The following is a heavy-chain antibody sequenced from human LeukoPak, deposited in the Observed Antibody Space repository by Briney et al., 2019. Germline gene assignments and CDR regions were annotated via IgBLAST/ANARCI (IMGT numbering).Heavy chain of an antibody. CDR3: ARGGDGYNWNY. CDR1: GGTFSSYA. J-gene: IGHJ4*02. V-gene: IGHV1-69*04. Sequence: GASVKVSCKASGGTFSSYAISWVRQAPGQGLEWMGRIIPILGIANYAQKFQGRVTITADKSTSTAYMELSSLRPEDTAVYYCARGGDGYNWNYWGQGTLVTVSS. CDR2: IIPILGIA. D-gene: IGHD5-24*01.